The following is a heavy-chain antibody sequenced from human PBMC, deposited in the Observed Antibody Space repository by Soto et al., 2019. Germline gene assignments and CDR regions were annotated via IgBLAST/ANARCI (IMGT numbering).Heavy chain of an antibody. Sequence: GSLRLSCAVYGGSFSGYYWSWIRQPPGKGLEWIGEINHSGSTNYNPSLKSRVTISVDTSKNQFSLKLSSVTAADTAVYYCAKIRRDGYNNYYYYGMDVWGQGTTVTVSS. V-gene: IGHV4-34*01. CDR2: INHSGST. D-gene: IGHD5-12*01. J-gene: IGHJ6*02. CDR1: GGSFSGYY. CDR3: AKIRRDGYNNYYYYGMDV.